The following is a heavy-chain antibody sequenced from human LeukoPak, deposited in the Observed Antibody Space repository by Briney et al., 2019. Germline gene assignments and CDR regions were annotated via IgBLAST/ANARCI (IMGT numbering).Heavy chain of an antibody. Sequence: SETLSLTCTVSGYSISSGYYWGWIRQPPGKGLEWIGSVYHSGSTYYNPSLKSRVTISVDTSKNQFSLKLSSVTAADTAVYYCARLRRRGIAAYYYMDVWGKGTTVTISS. V-gene: IGHV4-38-2*02. CDR3: ARLRRRGIAAYYYMDV. CDR1: GYSISSGYY. J-gene: IGHJ6*03. D-gene: IGHD6-13*01. CDR2: VYHSGST.